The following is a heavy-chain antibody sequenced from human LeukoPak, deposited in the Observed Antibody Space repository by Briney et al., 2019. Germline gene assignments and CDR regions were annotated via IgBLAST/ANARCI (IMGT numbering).Heavy chain of an antibody. J-gene: IGHJ4*02. Sequence: GGSLRLSCAASGFTFSSYEMNRVRQAPGKGLEWVSYISSSGSTIYYADSVKGRFTISRDNAKNSLYLQMNSLRAEDTAVYYCARIDDYVWGSYRRPVDYWGQGTLVTVSS. CDR1: GFTFSSYE. V-gene: IGHV3-48*03. CDR2: ISSSGSTI. D-gene: IGHD3-16*02. CDR3: ARIDDYVWGSYRRPVDY.